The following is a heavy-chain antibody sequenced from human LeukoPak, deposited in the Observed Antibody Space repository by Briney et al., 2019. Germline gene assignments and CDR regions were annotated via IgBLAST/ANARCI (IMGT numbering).Heavy chain of an antibody. D-gene: IGHD6-6*01. CDR2: IYHSGST. Sequence: SETLSLTCTVSGGSISSGGYSWSWIRQPPGKGLEWIGYIYHSGSTYYNPSLKSRVTISVDRSKNQFSLKLSSVTAADTAVYYCARTVEQLDAFDIWGQGTMVTVSS. V-gene: IGHV4-30-2*01. CDR3: ARTVEQLDAFDI. J-gene: IGHJ3*02. CDR1: GGSISSGGYS.